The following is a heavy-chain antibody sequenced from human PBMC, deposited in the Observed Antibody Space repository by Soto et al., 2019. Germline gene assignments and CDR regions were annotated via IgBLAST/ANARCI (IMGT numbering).Heavy chain of an antibody. CDR2: IYFDGTT. CDR1: GGFISGSGYY. V-gene: IGHV4-39*01. D-gene: IGHD3-22*01. Sequence: LQLQESGPGLVKPSETLSLICDVSGGFISGSGYYWGWIRQPPGKGREWIGSIYFDGTTYYNASLTSPVTISIDTSKNQFSLTLTSVTAADSAVYYCARHFVIAEDWGQGTLVTVSS. J-gene: IGHJ4*02. CDR3: ARHFVIAED.